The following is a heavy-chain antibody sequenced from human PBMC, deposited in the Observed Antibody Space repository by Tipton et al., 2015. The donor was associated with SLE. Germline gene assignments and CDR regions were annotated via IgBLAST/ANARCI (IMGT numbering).Heavy chain of an antibody. D-gene: IGHD3-22*01. V-gene: IGHV4-34*01. CDR3: ARVVVVIPDAFDI. CDR1: GGSFSGYY. Sequence: TLSLTCAVYGGSFSGYYWSWIRQPPGKGLEWIGEINHSGSTNYNPSLKSRVTISVDTSKNQFSLKLSSVTAADTAVYYCARVVVVIPDAFDIWGQGTMATVSS. CDR2: INHSGST. J-gene: IGHJ3*02.